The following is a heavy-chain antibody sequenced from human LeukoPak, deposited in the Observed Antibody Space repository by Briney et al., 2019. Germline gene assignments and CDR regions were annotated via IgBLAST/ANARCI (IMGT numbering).Heavy chain of an antibody. D-gene: IGHD5-12*01. V-gene: IGHV3-30*04. J-gene: IGHJ4*02. CDR3: ARTVIVATSGGFDY. Sequence: GGSLRLSCAASGFTFSSYAMHWVRQAPGEGLEWVAVISYDGSNKYYADSVKGRFTISRDNSKNTLYLQMNSLRAEDTAVYYCARTVIVATSGGFDYWGQGTLVTVSS. CDR1: GFTFSSYA. CDR2: ISYDGSNK.